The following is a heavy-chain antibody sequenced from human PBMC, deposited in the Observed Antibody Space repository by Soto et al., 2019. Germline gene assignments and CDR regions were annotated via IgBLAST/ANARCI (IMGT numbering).Heavy chain of an antibody. CDR1: GGSFSGYY. V-gene: IGHV4-34*01. CDR3: ARDFDYYDSSGSPPPFQH. Sequence: PSETLSLTCAVYGGSFSGYYWSWIRQPPGKGLEWIGEINHSGSTNYNPSLKSRVTISVDTSKNQFSLKLSSVTAADTAVYYCARDFDYYDSSGSPPPFQHWGQGTLVTVSS. CDR2: INHSGST. D-gene: IGHD3-22*01. J-gene: IGHJ1*01.